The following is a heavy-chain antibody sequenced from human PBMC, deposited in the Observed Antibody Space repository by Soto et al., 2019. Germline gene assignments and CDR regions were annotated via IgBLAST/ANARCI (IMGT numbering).Heavy chain of an antibody. V-gene: IGHV3-23*01. Sequence: PGGSLRLSCAASGFTFSSYAMSWVRQAPGKGLEWVSAISGSGGSTYYADSVKGRFTISRDNSKNTLYLQMNSLRAEDTAVYYCAKVIDXYDRRGYYDFNWGSDRYTSHYWGRGTLVTVSS. J-gene: IGHJ4*02. D-gene: IGHD3-16*02. CDR1: GFTFSSYA. CDR3: AKVIDXYDRRGYYDFNWGSDRYTSHY. CDR2: ISGSGGST.